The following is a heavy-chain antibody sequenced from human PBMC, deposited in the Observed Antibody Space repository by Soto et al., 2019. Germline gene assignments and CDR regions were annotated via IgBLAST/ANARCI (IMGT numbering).Heavy chain of an antibody. CDR3: ARSGIAPRLRHKRFDT. CDR2: ITTSGSYI. Sequence: EVQLVESGGGLVKPGGSLRLSWAASGFTFSSYDMHWVRQAPGKGLEYVSTITTSGSYIYYGDSVRGRFTIYRDNAKYSLFLQPDSLRDEDTAVYYCARSGIAPRLRHKRFDTWGQGTLITVSS. D-gene: IGHD1-1*01. CDR1: GFTFSSYD. V-gene: IGHV3-21*01. J-gene: IGHJ5*02.